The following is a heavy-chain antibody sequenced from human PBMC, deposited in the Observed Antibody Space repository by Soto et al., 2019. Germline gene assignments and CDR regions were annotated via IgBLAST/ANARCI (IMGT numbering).Heavy chain of an antibody. D-gene: IGHD3-10*01. CDR1: GGSFSGYY. V-gene: IGHV4-34*01. CDR2: INHSGST. J-gene: IGHJ6*02. CDR3: ARAPIPSGGYYGSGSYRPQKYYYYGMDV. Sequence: SETLSLTCAVYGGSFSGYYWSWIRQPPGKGLEWIGEINHSGSTNYNPSLKSRVTISVDTSKNQFSLKLRSVTAADTAVYYCARAPIPSGGYYGSGSYRPQKYYYYGMDVWGQGTTVTVSS.